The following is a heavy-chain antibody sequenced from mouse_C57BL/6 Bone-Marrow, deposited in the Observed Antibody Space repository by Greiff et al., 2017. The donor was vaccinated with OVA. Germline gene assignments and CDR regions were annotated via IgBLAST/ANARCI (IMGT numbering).Heavy chain of an antibody. CDR1: GFTFSDYY. CDR3: ARGDGYAKDYYAMDY. D-gene: IGHD2-2*01. Sequence: EVKLVESGGGLVQPGGSLKLSCAASGFTFSDYYMYWVRQTPEKRLEWVAYISNGGGSTYYPDTVKGRFTISRDNAKNTLYLQMSRLKSEDTAMYYCARGDGYAKDYYAMDYWGQGTSVTVSS. V-gene: IGHV5-12*01. CDR2: ISNGGGST. J-gene: IGHJ4*01.